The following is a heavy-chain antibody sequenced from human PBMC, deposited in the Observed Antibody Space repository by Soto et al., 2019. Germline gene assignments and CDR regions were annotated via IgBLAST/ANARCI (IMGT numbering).Heavy chain of an antibody. D-gene: IGHD6-19*01. CDR1: GFIFRNYA. CDR3: VKDAVAGNGVWDWFDL. CDR2: IHGDGGSA. J-gene: IGHJ5*02. Sequence: EAQLLESGGGLVQPGGSLRLSCAASGFIFRNYAMSWVRQAPGKGMELVSSIHGDGGSAYFADSVKGRFTVSRDDSKSTLYRQMSSLRVDDTALYFCVKDAVAGNGVWDWFDLWGQGTLVTVSS. V-gene: IGHV3-23*01.